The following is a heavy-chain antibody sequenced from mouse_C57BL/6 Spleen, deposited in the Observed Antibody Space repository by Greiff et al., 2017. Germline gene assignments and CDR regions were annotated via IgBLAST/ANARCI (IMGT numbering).Heavy chain of an antibody. CDR2: IDPSDSYT. Sequence: VQLQQPGAELVMPGASVKLSCKASGYTFTSYWMHWVKQRPGQGLEWIGEIDPSDSYTNYNQKFKGKSTLTVDKSSSTAYMQLSSLTSEDSAVYYCARRTYYSNWYFDVWGTGTTVTVSS. CDR1: GYTFTSYW. CDR3: ARRTYYSNWYFDV. V-gene: IGHV1-69*01. J-gene: IGHJ1*03. D-gene: IGHD2-5*01.